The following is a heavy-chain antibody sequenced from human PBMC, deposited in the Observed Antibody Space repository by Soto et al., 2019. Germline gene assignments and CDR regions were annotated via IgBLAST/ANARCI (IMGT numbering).Heavy chain of an antibody. Sequence: PSETLSLTCAVSGGSFNDYCWSWIRQPPGKGLEWIGEIKHSGLTNYNSSLKSRITMSVDTTKNRFSLKLSSVTAADTAVYYCARVYSTNWSPDAFDLWGQGTVVT. CDR2: IKHSGLT. V-gene: IGHV4-34*01. CDR1: GGSFNDYC. J-gene: IGHJ3*01. D-gene: IGHD2-2*01. CDR3: ARVYSTNWSPDAFDL.